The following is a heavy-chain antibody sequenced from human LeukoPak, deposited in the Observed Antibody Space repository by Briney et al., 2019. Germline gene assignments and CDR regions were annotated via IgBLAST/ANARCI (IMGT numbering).Heavy chain of an antibody. Sequence: SETLSLTCTVSGGSINSLSYYWGWVRQTPGKGLEWIGSINYSGNSYSDPSLKSRVTMSIDTSNNQFSLKLSSVTAADTAVYYCARHVRYYGDYAFGYWGQGTLVTVSS. V-gene: IGHV4-39*01. CDR1: GGSINSLSYY. D-gene: IGHD4-17*01. J-gene: IGHJ4*02. CDR2: INYSGNS. CDR3: ARHVRYYGDYAFGY.